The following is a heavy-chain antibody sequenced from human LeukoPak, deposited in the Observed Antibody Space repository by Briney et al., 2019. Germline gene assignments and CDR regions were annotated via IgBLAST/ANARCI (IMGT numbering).Heavy chain of an antibody. CDR1: GFTFSSYS. Sequence: GGSLRLSCAASGFTFSSYSMNWVRQAPGKGLEWVSSISSSRSYIYYADSVKSRFTISRDNAKNSLYLQMNSLRAEDTAVYYCARDPFGSSNFDYWGQGTLVTVSS. D-gene: IGHD1-26*01. CDR3: ARDPFGSSNFDY. V-gene: IGHV3-21*01. CDR2: ISSSRSYI. J-gene: IGHJ4*02.